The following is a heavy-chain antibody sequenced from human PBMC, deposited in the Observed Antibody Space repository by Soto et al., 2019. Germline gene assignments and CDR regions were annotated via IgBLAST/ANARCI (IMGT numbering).Heavy chain of an antibody. D-gene: IGHD5-12*01. CDR1: GFTFSGYA. V-gene: IGHV3-23*01. CDR3: AKDKARIVATIHGY. CDR2: ISGSGGST. Sequence: GGSLRLSCAASGFTFSGYAMSWVRQAPGKGLEWVSAISGSGGSTYYADSVKGRFTISRDNSKNTLYLQMNSLRAEDTAVYYCAKDKARIVATIHGYWGQGTLVTVSS. J-gene: IGHJ4*02.